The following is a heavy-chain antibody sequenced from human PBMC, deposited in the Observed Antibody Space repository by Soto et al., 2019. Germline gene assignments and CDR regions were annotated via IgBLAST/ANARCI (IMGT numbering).Heavy chain of an antibody. CDR3: ARDLADGVLRYYFDY. J-gene: IGHJ4*02. CDR2: IIPIFGTA. V-gene: IGHV1-69*13. CDR1: GGTFSSYA. D-gene: IGHD3-10*01. Sequence: ASVKVSCKASGGTFSSYAISWVRQAPGQGLEWMGGIIPIFGTANYAQKFQGRVTITADESTSTAYMELSSLRSEDTAVYYCARDLADGVLRYYFDYWGQGTLVTVSS.